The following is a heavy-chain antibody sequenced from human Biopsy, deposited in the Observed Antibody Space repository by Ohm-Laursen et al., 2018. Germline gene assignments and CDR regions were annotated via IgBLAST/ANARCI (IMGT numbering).Heavy chain of an antibody. CDR2: IYYSVMT. J-gene: IGHJ6*02. D-gene: IGHD4-11*01. CDR3: ARDSGILNYGNFKYYHYYGMDV. Sequence: SETLSLTCTVSGGSVTKYYWSWIRQPPGKGLEWIGHIYYSVMTNYNPSLQSRVSISVDTSRNQVSLTLSSVTAADTAVYYCARDSGILNYGNFKYYHYYGMDVWGQGTKVTVSS. V-gene: IGHV4-59*02. CDR1: GGSVTKYY.